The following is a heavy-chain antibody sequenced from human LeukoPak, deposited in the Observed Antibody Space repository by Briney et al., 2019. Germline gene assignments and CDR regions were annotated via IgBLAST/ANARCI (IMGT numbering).Heavy chain of an antibody. CDR3: AGIVAGTFDI. D-gene: IGHD3-22*01. CDR2: IYYSGST. CDR1: GGSISSYY. V-gene: IGHV4-59*01. Sequence: SETLSLTCTVSGGSISSYYWSWIRQPPGKGLEWIGYIYYSGSTNYNPSLKSRVTISVDTSKNQFSLKLSSVTAADTAVYYCAGIVAGTFDIWGQGTMVTVSS. J-gene: IGHJ3*02.